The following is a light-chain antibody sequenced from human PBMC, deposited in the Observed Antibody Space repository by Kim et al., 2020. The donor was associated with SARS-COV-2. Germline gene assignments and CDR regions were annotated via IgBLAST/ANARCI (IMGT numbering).Light chain of an antibody. Sequence: EIVLTQSPGTLSLSPGERATLSCRASQSVSSSYLAWYQQKPGQAPRLLIYGASSRATGIPDRFSGSGSGTDFTLTISRLEPEDFAVYYCQQYGSSPGFGQGTKLEI. CDR3: QQYGSSPG. V-gene: IGKV3-20*01. J-gene: IGKJ2*01. CDR2: GAS. CDR1: QSVSSSY.